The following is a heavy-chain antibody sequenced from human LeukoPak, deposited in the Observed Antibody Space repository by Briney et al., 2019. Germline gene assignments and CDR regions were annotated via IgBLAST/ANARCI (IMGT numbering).Heavy chain of an antibody. V-gene: IGHV4-61*02. Sequence: SETLSLTCTVSGGSISSGSYYWSWIRQPAGKGLEWIGRIYTSGSTNYNPSLKSRVTISVDTSKNQFSLKLSSVTAADTAVYYCARNGMTTEDYWGQGTLVTVSS. CDR2: IYTSGST. J-gene: IGHJ4*02. CDR1: GGSISSGSYY. CDR3: ARNGMTTEDY. D-gene: IGHD4-11*01.